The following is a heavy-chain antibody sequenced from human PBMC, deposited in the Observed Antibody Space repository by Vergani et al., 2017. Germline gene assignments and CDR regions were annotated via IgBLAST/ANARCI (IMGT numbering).Heavy chain of an antibody. J-gene: IGHJ6*03. CDR2: ISYDGSNK. CDR3: ARDQGVDDLGYYYYMDV. Sequence: QVQLVESGGGVVQPGRSLRLSCAASGFTFSSYAMYWVRQAPGKGLEWVAVISYDGSNKYYADSVKGRFTISRDNSKNTLYLQMNSLRAEDTAVYYCARDQGVDDLGYYYYMDVWGKGTTVTVSS. D-gene: IGHD3-16*01. CDR1: GFTFSSYA. V-gene: IGHV3-30*04.